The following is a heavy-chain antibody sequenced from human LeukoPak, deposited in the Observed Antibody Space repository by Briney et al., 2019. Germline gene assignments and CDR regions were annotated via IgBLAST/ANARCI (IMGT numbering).Heavy chain of an antibody. CDR2: VIPILDIA. CDR1: GGTFSSYT. V-gene: IGHV1-69*02. CDR3: ATTLTEPITGTPGDAFDI. D-gene: IGHD1-20*01. Sequence: ASVKVSCKASGGTFSSYTFSWVRQAPGQGLEWMGRVIPILDIATYAQKFKGRVTITADKSTSTAYMDLSSLTSEDTAVYYCATTLTEPITGTPGDAFDIWGQGTMVTVSS. J-gene: IGHJ3*02.